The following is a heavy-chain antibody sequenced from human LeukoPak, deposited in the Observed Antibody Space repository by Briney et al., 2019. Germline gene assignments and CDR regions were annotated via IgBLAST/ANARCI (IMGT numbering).Heavy chain of an antibody. J-gene: IGHJ4*02. Sequence: GGTLRLSCAASGFTFSSYGMTWVRQAPGKGLEWVSGISGSGGSTIYYADSVKGRFTISRDNAKNSLYLQMNSLRAEDTAVYYCARVVVVAVDYWGQGTLVTVSS. V-gene: IGHV3-48*03. CDR3: ARVVVVAVDY. CDR2: ISGSGGSTI. D-gene: IGHD2-15*01. CDR1: GFTFSSYG.